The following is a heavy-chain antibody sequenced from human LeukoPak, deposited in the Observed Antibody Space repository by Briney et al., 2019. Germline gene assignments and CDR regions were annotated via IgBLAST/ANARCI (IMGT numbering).Heavy chain of an antibody. CDR1: GFTFSGSA. J-gene: IGHJ1*01. Sequence: GGSLRLSCAASGFTFSGSAMHWVRQASGKGLEWVGRIRSKANSYATAYAASVIGRFTIPRDDSKNTAYLQMNSLKAEDTAVYYCTSRDSTVTPTGYFQHWGQGTLVTVSS. V-gene: IGHV3-73*01. CDR3: TSRDSTVTPTGYFQH. D-gene: IGHD4-17*01. CDR2: IRSKANSYAT.